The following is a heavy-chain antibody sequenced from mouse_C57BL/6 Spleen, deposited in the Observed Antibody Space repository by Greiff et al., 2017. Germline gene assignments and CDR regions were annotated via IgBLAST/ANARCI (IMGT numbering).Heavy chain of an antibody. CDR3: ASVKYYGSSLRRYYFDD. D-gene: IGHD1-1*01. J-gene: IGHJ2*01. CDR2: IWSGGST. Sequence: QVQLQQSGPGLVQPSQSLSITCTVSGFSLTIYGVHWVRQSPGKGLEWLGVIWSGGSTDYNAAFISRLRISKYNSESHVFFKINSLQADDTAIYYCASVKYYGSSLRRYYFDDWGQGTTLTVSS. CDR1: GFSLTIYG. V-gene: IGHV2-2*01.